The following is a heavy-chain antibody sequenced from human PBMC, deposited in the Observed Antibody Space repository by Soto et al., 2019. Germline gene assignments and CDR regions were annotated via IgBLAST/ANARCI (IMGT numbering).Heavy chain of an antibody. D-gene: IGHD6-6*01. CDR2: ISAYNGNT. Sequence: ASVKVSCKASGYTFTSYGISCVRQAPGQGLEWMGWISAYNGNTNYAQKLQGRVTMTTDTSTSTAYMELRSLRSDDTAVYYCARDWGRSIAARRGIDYWGQGTLVTVSS. CDR3: ARDWGRSIAARRGIDY. V-gene: IGHV1-18*01. J-gene: IGHJ4*02. CDR1: GYTFTSYG.